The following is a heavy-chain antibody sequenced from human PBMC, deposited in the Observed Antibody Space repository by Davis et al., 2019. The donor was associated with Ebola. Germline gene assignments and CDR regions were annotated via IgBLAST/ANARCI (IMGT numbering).Heavy chain of an antibody. V-gene: IGHV4-31*03. CDR2: IYYSGIP. D-gene: IGHD5-24*01. Sequence: MPSETLSLTCTLSAGSISSGGYYWSWIRQLPGKGLEWIGYIYYSGIPYSNPSLGSRVTISVDTSKNQFSLNLSSVTAADTAVYYCARLRTEMASFYFEYWGQGTLVTVSS. J-gene: IGHJ4*02. CDR3: ARLRTEMASFYFEY. CDR1: AGSISSGGYY.